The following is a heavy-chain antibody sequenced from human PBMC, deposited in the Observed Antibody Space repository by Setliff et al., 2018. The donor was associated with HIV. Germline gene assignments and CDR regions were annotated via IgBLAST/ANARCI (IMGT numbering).Heavy chain of an antibody. CDR1: GFTFSSYA. V-gene: IGHV3-21*01. Sequence: GGSLRLSCAASGFTFSSYAMNWVRQAPGKGLEWVSSISYDSRFIYHADSVKGRFTISRGNAKNSLYLQMNSLRAEDTAVYYCARDDPPREDSSSPVLFYSGMDVWGQGTPVTVSS. J-gene: IGHJ6*02. CDR3: ARDDPPREDSSSPVLFYSGMDV. D-gene: IGHD6-6*01. CDR2: ISYDSRFI.